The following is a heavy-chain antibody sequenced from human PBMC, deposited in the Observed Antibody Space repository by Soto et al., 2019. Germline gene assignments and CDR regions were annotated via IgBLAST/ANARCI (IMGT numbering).Heavy chain of an antibody. D-gene: IGHD6-13*01. CDR3: ARQGSRPYYYYGMDV. CDR2: ISTYNGDT. CDR1: GYIFTTPA. V-gene: IGHV1-18*01. Sequence: ASVKVPSKASGYIFTTPAISPLRQAPGQGLEWMAWISTYNGDTNSAQKFKGRVTMTADPSTGTAYMELMSLKSDDTAVYYCARQGSRPYYYYGMDVWVQGTTVTGSS. J-gene: IGHJ6*02.